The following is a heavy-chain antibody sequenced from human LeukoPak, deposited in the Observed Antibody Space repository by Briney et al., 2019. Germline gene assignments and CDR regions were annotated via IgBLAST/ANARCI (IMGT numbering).Heavy chain of an antibody. CDR3: ASRRKQLVRSGFDY. Sequence: SETLSLTCAVYGGSFSGYYRSWIRQPPGKGLEWIGEINHSGSTNYNPSLKSRVTISVDTSKNQFSLKLSSVTAADTAVYYCASRRKQLVRSGFDYWGQGTLVTVSS. CDR1: GGSFSGYY. D-gene: IGHD6-13*01. J-gene: IGHJ4*02. CDR2: INHSGST. V-gene: IGHV4-34*01.